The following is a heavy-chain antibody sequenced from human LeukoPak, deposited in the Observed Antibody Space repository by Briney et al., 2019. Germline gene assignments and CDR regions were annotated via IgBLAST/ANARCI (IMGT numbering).Heavy chain of an antibody. D-gene: IGHD6-6*01. CDR1: GGSISNPTYH. J-gene: IGHJ4*02. V-gene: IGHV4-39*02. Sequence: SDTLSLTCTVSGGSISNPTYHWGWVRQPPGKGLEWIGSIYYNGNSYYNLYLKSRLTLSIDTSNNQFSLKLESVTAADTAVYYCTSEYSSSPAYWGQGTLVPVSS. CDR3: TSEYSSSPAY. CDR2: IYYNGNS.